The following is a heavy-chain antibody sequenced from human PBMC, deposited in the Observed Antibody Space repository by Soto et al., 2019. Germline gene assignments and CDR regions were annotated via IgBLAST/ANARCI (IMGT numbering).Heavy chain of an antibody. D-gene: IGHD6-6*01. CDR2: ISYDGSNK. Sequence: QVQLVESGGGVVQPGRSLRLSCAASGFTFSSYAMHWVRQAPGKGLEWVAVISYDGSNKYYADSVKGRFTISRDNSKNTLYLQMNSLRAEDTAVYYCARPYSSSSANWVDPLGQGTLVTVSS. J-gene: IGHJ5*02. CDR1: GFTFSSYA. CDR3: ARPYSSSSANWVDP. V-gene: IGHV3-30-3*01.